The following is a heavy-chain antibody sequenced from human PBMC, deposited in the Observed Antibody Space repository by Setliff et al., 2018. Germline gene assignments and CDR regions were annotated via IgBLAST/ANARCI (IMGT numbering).Heavy chain of an antibody. Sequence: GESLKISCKAAGYSFTKYWIGWVRQMPGKGLEWMGIIDPADSDTTYSPSFQGQVTIPADKSIGTAYLQWSSLKASDTAIYYCARRGWGSSSGDCYSPKGCYYYYMDVWGKGTTVTVSS. V-gene: IGHV5-51*01. D-gene: IGHD2-21*02. CDR1: GYSFTKYW. CDR3: ARRGWGSSSGDCYSPKGCYYYYMDV. CDR2: IDPADSDT. J-gene: IGHJ6*03.